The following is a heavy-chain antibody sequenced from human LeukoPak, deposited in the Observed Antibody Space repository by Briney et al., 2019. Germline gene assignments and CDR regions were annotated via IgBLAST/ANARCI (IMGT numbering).Heavy chain of an antibody. V-gene: IGHV3-33*01. CDR2: IWYDGSQR. J-gene: IGHJ6*02. D-gene: IGHD6-19*01. CDR3: ARDHGSSGSYGMDV. CDR1: GFTFSGSG. Sequence: GGSLRLSCAASGFTFSGSGMHWVRQAPGKGPEWVAVIWYDGSQRYYAESVKGRFTISRDNSKNTLYLQMNSLRAEDTAVYYCARDHGSSGSYGMDVWGQGTTVTVSS.